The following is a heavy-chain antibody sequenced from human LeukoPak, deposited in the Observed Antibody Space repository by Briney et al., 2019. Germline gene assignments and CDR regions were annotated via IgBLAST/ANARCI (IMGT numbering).Heavy chain of an antibody. Sequence: GGSLRLSCAASGFTFSSYAMHWVRQAPGKGLEWVAVISYDGSNKYYADSVKGRFTISRDNSKNTLYLQVNSLRAEDTAVYYCAREGYYDSSSDYWGQGTLVTVSS. CDR1: GFTFSSYA. D-gene: IGHD3-22*01. CDR2: ISYDGSNK. J-gene: IGHJ4*02. CDR3: AREGYYDSSSDY. V-gene: IGHV3-30-3*01.